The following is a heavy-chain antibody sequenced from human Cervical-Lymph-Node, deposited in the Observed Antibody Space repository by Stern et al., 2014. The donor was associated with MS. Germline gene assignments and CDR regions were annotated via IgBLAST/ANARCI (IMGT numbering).Heavy chain of an antibody. D-gene: IGHD3-10*01. J-gene: IGHJ5*02. CDR1: GFSLNNPTMG. CDR2: HFSNDEK. Sequence: QVTLKESGPVLVKPTETLTLTCTVSGFSLNNPTMGVSWIRQPPGKALEWLGQHFSNDEKSYSTSLKSRLTISKDISKSQVVLTMSNMDPVDTATYSCARTSYYSDSGTWVGWFDPWGQGTLVTVSS. CDR3: ARTSYYSDSGTWVGWFDP. V-gene: IGHV2-26*01.